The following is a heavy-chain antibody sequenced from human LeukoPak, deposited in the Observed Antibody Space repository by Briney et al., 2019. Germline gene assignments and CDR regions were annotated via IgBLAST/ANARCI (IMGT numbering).Heavy chain of an antibody. Sequence: GASVKVSCKASGYTFTGYYMHWVRQAPGQGLEWMGWINPNSGGTNYAQKFQGRVTMTRDTSISTAYMELSRLRSDDTAVYYCARDKVVYYDSSGYYYYYYGMDVWGQGTTVTVSS. D-gene: IGHD3-22*01. CDR3: ARDKVVYYDSSGYYYYYYGMDV. J-gene: IGHJ6*02. V-gene: IGHV1-2*02. CDR2: INPNSGGT. CDR1: GYTFTGYY.